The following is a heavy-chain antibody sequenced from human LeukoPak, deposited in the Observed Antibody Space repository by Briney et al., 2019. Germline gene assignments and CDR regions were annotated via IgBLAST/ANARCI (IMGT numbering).Heavy chain of an antibody. CDR1: GFTFSSYS. V-gene: IGHV3-7*01. J-gene: IGHJ4*02. D-gene: IGHD4-17*01. CDR3: ARDPLTTVTPGTSGDY. CDR2: IKQDGSEK. Sequence: GGSLRLSCAASGFTFSSYSMNWVRQAPGKGLEWVANIKQDGSEKYYVDSVKGRFTISRDNAKNSLYLQMNSLRAEDTAVYYCARDPLTTVTPGTSGDYWGQGTLVTVSS.